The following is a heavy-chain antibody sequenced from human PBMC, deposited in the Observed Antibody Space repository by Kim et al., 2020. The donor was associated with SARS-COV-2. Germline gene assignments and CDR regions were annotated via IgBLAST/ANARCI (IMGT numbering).Heavy chain of an antibody. CDR1: GGSISSSSYY. CDR2: IYYSGST. D-gene: IGHD3-3*01. J-gene: IGHJ6*02. V-gene: IGHV4-39*01. CDR3: ARHGAPGWILGLGMDV. Sequence: SETLSLTCTVSGGSISSSSYYWGWIRQPPGKGLEWIGSIYYSGSTYYNPSLKSRVTISVDTSKNQFSLKLSSVTAADTAVYYCARHGAPGWILGLGMDVWGQGTTVTVSS.